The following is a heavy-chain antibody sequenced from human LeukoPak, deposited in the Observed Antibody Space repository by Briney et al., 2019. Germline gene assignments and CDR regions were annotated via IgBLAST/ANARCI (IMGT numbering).Heavy chain of an antibody. J-gene: IGHJ4*02. Sequence: GESLKISCKGSGYIFTSYWIGWVRQLPGKGLEWMGFIYPGDSDTRYSPSFQGQVTISADKSISTAYLQWSSLKASDTAIYFCARLIGGYYFGSLYYFYYWGQGALVTVSS. CDR1: GYIFTSYW. CDR2: IYPGDSDT. CDR3: ARLIGGYYFGSLYYFYY. V-gene: IGHV5-51*01. D-gene: IGHD3-22*01.